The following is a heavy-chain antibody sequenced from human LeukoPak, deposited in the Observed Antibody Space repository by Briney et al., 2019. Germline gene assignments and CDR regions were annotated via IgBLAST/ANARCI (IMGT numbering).Heavy chain of an antibody. CDR1: GGTFSSYA. CDR2: IIPILGIA. J-gene: IGHJ4*02. V-gene: IGHV1-69*04. Sequence: SVNVSCKASGGTFSSYAIRWVRQAPGQGLEWMGRIIPILGIANYAQKFQGRVTITADKSTSTAYMELSSLRSEDTAVYYCARDLGYCSSTSCPPDYWGQGTLVTVSS. CDR3: ARDLGYCSSTSCPPDY. D-gene: IGHD2-2*01.